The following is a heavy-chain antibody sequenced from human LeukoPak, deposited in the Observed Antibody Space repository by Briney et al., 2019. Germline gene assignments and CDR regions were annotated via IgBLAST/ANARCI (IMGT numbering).Heavy chain of an antibody. D-gene: IGHD5-24*01. CDR1: GGSFSGYH. CDR2: INDRGHT. J-gene: IGHJ4*02. V-gene: IGHV4-34*01. CDR3: ARGRDPY. Sequence: SETLSLTCAVHGGSFSGYHWNWIRQSPGKGLEWIGEINDRGHTNYNPSLETRVTVSVDTSKKQFSLRLSSVTAADTAMYYCARGRDPYWGQGTLVTVSS.